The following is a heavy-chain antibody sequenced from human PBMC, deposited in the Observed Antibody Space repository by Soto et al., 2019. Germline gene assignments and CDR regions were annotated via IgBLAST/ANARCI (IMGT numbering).Heavy chain of an antibody. CDR1: GFTFSSFT. V-gene: IGHV3-48*01. J-gene: IGHJ4*02. CDR2: VSSSSSTR. CDR3: AGRIAVAPIDY. D-gene: IGHD6-19*01. Sequence: ESGGGLVQPGRSLRLSCAASGFTFSSFTMNWVRQAPGKGLEWVSSVSSSSSTRYYADSVKGRFTISRDNAKNTLYLQMNSLRAEDTAVYYCAGRIAVAPIDYWGQGTLVTVSS.